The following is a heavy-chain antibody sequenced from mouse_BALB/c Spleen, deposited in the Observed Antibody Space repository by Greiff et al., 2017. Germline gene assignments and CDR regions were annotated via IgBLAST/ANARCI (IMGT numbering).Heavy chain of an antibody. D-gene: IGHD1-1*01. V-gene: IGHV1-15*01. Sequence: QVQLQQSGAELVRPGASVTLSCKASGYTFTDYEMHWVKQTPVHGLEWIGAIDPETGGTAYNQKFKGKATLTADKSSSTAYMELRSLTSEDSAVYYCTRLITAVVAPYFDYWGQGTTLTVSS. CDR2: IDPETGGT. CDR1: GYTFTDYE. CDR3: TRLITAVVAPYFDY. J-gene: IGHJ2*01.